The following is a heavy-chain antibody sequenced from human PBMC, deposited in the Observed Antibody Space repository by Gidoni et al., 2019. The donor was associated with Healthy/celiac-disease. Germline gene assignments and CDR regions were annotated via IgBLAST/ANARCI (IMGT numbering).Heavy chain of an antibody. D-gene: IGHD2-21*02. CDR3: ARGGGGSDHYQNWFDP. CDR2: ISAYNGNT. CDR1: GYTFTGYG. V-gene: IGHV1-18*01. Sequence: QVHLVQSGAEVQKPGAPVKVSCKASGYTFTGYGTSWVRQAPGQGLEWMGWISAYNGNTNYAQKFQGRVTMTTDTSTNTAYMELRSLRSDDTAIYYCARGGGGSDHYQNWFDPWGQGTLVTVSS. J-gene: IGHJ5*02.